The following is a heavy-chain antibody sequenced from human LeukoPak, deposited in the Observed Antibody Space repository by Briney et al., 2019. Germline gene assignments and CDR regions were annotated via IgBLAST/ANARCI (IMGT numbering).Heavy chain of an antibody. J-gene: IGHJ4*02. Sequence: PSETLSLTCTVSGGSISSYYWSWIRQPPGKGLEWIGYIYYSGSTNYNPSLKSRVAMSLDTSKNQISLKLSSVTAADTAVYYCARDGNSAFDYWGQGTLVTVSS. CDR1: GGSISSYY. D-gene: IGHD4-23*01. CDR3: ARDGNSAFDY. V-gene: IGHV4-59*12. CDR2: IYYSGST.